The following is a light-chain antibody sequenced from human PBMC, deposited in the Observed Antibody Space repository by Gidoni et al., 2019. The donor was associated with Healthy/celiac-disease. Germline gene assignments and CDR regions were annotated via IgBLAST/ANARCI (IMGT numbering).Light chain of an antibody. CDR1: NIGSKS. Sequence: SYVLTQPPPVSVAPGKPARITCGGNNIGSKSVHWYQQEPGQAPVLVIYYDSDRPAGIPERFSGSNSGNTATLTISRVEAGDEADYYCQVWDSSSDHPIFGTGTKVTVL. CDR3: QVWDSSSDHPI. J-gene: IGLJ1*01. V-gene: IGLV3-21*04. CDR2: YDS.